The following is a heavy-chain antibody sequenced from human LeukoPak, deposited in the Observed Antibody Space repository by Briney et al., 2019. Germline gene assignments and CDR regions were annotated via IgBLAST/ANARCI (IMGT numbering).Heavy chain of an antibody. V-gene: IGHV4-4*02. CDR3: ARLRGLGPSDAFDI. CDR2: IYHSGST. Sequence: SETLSLTCAVSGGSISRSNWWSWVRQPPGKGLEWIGEIYHSGSTNYNPSLKSRVTISVDTSKNQFSLKLSSVTAADTAVYYCARLRGLGPSDAFDIWGQGTMVTVSS. J-gene: IGHJ3*02. D-gene: IGHD2-15*01. CDR1: GGSISRSNW.